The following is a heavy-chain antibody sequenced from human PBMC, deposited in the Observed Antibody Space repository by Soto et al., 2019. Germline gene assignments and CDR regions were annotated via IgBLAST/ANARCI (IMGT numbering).Heavy chain of an antibody. J-gene: IGHJ4*02. Sequence: PSETLSLTCAVYGGSFSGYYWSWIRQPPGKGLEWIGEINHSGSTNYNPSLKSRVTISVDTSKNQFSLKLSSVTAADTAVYYCASGRFKPYYYDSSGSYYPFLNDYWGQGTLVTLSS. D-gene: IGHD3-22*01. V-gene: IGHV4-34*01. CDR3: ASGRFKPYYYDSSGSYYPFLNDY. CDR2: INHSGST. CDR1: GGSFSGYY.